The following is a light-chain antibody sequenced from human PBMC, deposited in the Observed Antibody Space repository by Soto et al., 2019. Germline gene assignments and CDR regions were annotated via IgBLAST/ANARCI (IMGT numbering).Light chain of an antibody. V-gene: IGLV1-44*01. J-gene: IGLJ1*01. CDR1: SANIGSNA. CDR3: ATWADSLRTYV. Sequence: QSALTQPPSASGTPGQRVAISCSGSSANIGSNAVNWFQQLPGTAPKLLIYSDNHRPSGVPDRFSASKSGTSASLAISGLQSEDEADYYCATWADSLRTYVFGTGTKVTVL. CDR2: SDN.